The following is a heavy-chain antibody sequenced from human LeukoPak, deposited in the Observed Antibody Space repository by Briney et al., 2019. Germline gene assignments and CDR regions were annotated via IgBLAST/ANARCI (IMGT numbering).Heavy chain of an antibody. CDR3: ARQRYLGYFEY. Sequence: SETLSLTCAVYGGSFSGYYWSWIRQPPGKGLEWIGEINHSGSTNYNPSLKSRVTISVDTSKNQFSLKLSSVTAADTAVYYCARQRYLGYFEYWGQGTLVTVSS. J-gene: IGHJ4*02. V-gene: IGHV4-34*01. CDR2: INHSGST. D-gene: IGHD3-9*01. CDR1: GGSFSGYY.